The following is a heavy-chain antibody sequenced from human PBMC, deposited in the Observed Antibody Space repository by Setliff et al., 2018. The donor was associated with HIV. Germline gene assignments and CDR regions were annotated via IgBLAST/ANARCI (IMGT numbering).Heavy chain of an antibody. J-gene: IGHJ6*03. Sequence: AGGSLRLSCAASGLTFSSYAMHWVRQAPGKGLEWVAVISYDGSNKYYADSVKGRFTISRDNSKNTLYLQMNSLRAEDTAVYFCAKNDHLYYMDVWGKGTTVTVSS. CDR1: GLTFSSYA. CDR3: AKNDHLYYMDV. V-gene: IGHV3-30*01. CDR2: ISYDGSNK.